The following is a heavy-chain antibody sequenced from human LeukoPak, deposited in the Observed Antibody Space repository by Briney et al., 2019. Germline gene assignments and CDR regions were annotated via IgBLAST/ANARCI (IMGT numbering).Heavy chain of an antibody. V-gene: IGHV4-59*08. Sequence: SETLSLTCTVSGGSISSYYWSWIRQPPGKGLEWIGYIYYSGSTNYNPSLKSRVTISVDTSKNQFSLKLSSVTAADTAVYYCARRFDYWGQGTLVTVSS. J-gene: IGHJ4*02. CDR2: IYYSGST. CDR3: ARRFDY. CDR1: GGSISSYY.